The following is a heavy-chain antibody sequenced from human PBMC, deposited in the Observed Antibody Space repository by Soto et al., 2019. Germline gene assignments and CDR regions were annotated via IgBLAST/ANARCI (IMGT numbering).Heavy chain of an antibody. J-gene: IGHJ4*01. CDR1: GYTFTNYG. Sequence: QVQLVQSGAEVKKPGASVKVSCKASGYTFTNYGINWVRQAPGQGLEWLGWVSAYNGERRYAQRVQARVIMTTDTSTTTAYMELRSLRSDDTAVYYCSRGTSIPASGDHWGQGTLVTVSS. V-gene: IGHV1-18*01. CDR3: SRGTSIPASGDH. D-gene: IGHD6-6*01. CDR2: VSAYNGER.